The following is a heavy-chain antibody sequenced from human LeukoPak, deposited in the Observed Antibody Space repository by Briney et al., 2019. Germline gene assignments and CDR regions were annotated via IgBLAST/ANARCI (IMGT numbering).Heavy chain of an antibody. V-gene: IGHV4-38-2*02. Sequence: RASETLSLTCSVSGYSISSGFYWGWIRQPPGKGLEWIGSIYYSGSTYYNPSLKSRVTISVDTSKNQFSLKLSSVTAAGTAVYYCARVGSREFDPWGQGTLVTVSS. D-gene: IGHD6-13*01. CDR1: GYSISSGFY. CDR3: ARVGSREFDP. CDR2: IYYSGST. J-gene: IGHJ5*02.